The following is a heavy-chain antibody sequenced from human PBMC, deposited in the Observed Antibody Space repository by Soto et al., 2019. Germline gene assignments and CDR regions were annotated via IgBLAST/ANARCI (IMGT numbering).Heavy chain of an antibody. Sequence: GGSLRLSCAASGFTFSSYWMHWVRQAPGKGLVWVSRINSDGSSTSYADSVKGRFTITRDNAKNTLYLQMNSLRAEDTAVYYCARVSSYGSYYGMDVWGQGTTVTVSS. J-gene: IGHJ6*02. D-gene: IGHD5-18*01. CDR1: GFTFSSYW. CDR3: ARVSSYGSYYGMDV. V-gene: IGHV3-74*01. CDR2: INSDGSST.